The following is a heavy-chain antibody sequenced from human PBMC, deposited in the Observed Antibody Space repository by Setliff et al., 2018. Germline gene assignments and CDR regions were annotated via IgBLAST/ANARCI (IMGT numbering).Heavy chain of an antibody. J-gene: IGHJ6*02. CDR2: LSSSSSTI. Sequence: GGSMRLSCAASGFTFSSYSMNWVRQAPGKGLEWVSYLSSSSSTIYYADSVKGRFTVSRDNSKNTLYLQMNSLRAEDTAVYYCARDIGGAGLLRSYYYGMDVWGQGTTVTVSS. V-gene: IGHV3-48*01. CDR1: GFTFSSYS. CDR3: ARDIGGAGLLRSYYYGMDV. D-gene: IGHD3-22*01.